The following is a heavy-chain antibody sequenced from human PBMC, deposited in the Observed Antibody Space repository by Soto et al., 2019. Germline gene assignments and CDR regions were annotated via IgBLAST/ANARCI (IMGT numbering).Heavy chain of an antibody. CDR1: GYTFTSYD. CDR2: MNPNSGNT. D-gene: IGHD2-8*01. V-gene: IGHV1-8*01. Sequence: ASVKVSCKASGYTFTSYDINWVRQATGQGLEWMGWMNPNSGNTGYAQKFQGRVTMTRNTSISTAYMELSSLRSEDTAVYYCARAAGDYCTNGVCPVPRYYYYYMDVWGKGTTVTVSS. J-gene: IGHJ6*03. CDR3: ARAAGDYCTNGVCPVPRYYYYYMDV.